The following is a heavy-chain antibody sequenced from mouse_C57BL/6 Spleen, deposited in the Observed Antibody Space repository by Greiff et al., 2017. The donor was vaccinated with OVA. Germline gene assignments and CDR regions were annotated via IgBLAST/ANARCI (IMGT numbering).Heavy chain of an antibody. D-gene: IGHD2-3*01. V-gene: IGHV3-6*01. CDR3: ARGGYSVDY. CDR1: GYSITSGYY. Sequence: EVKLQESGPGLVKPSQSLSLTCSVTGYSITSGYYWNWIRQFPGNKLEWMGYISYDGSNNYNPSLKNRISITRDTSKNQSFLKLNSVTTEDTATYYCARGGYSVDYWGQGTTLTVSS. CDR2: ISYDGSN. J-gene: IGHJ2*01.